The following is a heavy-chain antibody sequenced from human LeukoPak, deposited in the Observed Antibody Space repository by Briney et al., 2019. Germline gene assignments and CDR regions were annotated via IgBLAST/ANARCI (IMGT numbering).Heavy chain of an antibody. Sequence: ASVKVSCKASGYTFTGCYMHWVRQAPGQGLEWMGWINPNSGGTNYAQKFQGRVTMTRDTSISTAYMELSRLRSDDTAVYYCATPFIAAAGFYYYYGMDVWGQGTTVTVSS. D-gene: IGHD6-13*01. J-gene: IGHJ6*02. CDR1: GYTFTGCY. CDR3: ATPFIAAAGFYYYYGMDV. CDR2: INPNSGGT. V-gene: IGHV1-2*02.